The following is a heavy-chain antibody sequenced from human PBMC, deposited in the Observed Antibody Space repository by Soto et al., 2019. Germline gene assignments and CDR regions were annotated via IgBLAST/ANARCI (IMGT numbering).Heavy chain of an antibody. D-gene: IGHD6-19*01. V-gene: IGHV3-15*07. CDR3: TTTPLYSSGWLYYYGMDV. CDR1: GFTFSNAW. J-gene: IGHJ6*02. CDR2: IKSKTDGGTT. Sequence: GGSLRLSCAASGFTFSNAWMNWVRQAPGKGLEWVGRIKSKTDGGTTDYAAPVKGRFTISRDDSKNTLYLQMNSLKTEDTAVYYCTTTPLYSSGWLYYYGMDVWGQGTTVTVSS.